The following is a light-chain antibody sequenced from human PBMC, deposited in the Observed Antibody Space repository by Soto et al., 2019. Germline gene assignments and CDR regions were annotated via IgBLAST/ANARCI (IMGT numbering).Light chain of an antibody. CDR1: QTISNY. CDR2: GAS. V-gene: IGKV1-39*01. Sequence: DIQMTQSPSSLSASVGDRVTITCRARQTISNYLNWYQQKPGKAPKLLIYGASSLQSGVPSRFSGSGSGTHFTLTISSLQPEDFATYYCQQYNSYSYTFGQGTKVDIK. CDR3: QQYNSYSYT. J-gene: IGKJ2*01.